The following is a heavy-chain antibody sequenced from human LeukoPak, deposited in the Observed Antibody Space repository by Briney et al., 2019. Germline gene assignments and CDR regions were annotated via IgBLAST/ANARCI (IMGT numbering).Heavy chain of an antibody. CDR2: INPNSGGT. J-gene: IGHJ6*03. Sequence: GASVTVSFKSSGYTFTCYYLHWVRQAPGQGLEWMGWINPNSGGTKYAQKFQGRVTMTRDTSISTAYMELNRLRSDDTAVYYCARGLVPRYYYYMDVWGKGTTVTVSS. CDR1: GYTFTCYY. D-gene: IGHD2-2*01. CDR3: ARGLVPRYYYYMDV. V-gene: IGHV1-2*02.